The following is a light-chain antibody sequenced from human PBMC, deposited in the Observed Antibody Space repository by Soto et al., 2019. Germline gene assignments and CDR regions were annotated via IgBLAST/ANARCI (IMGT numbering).Light chain of an antibody. CDR1: QNIRGNE. J-gene: IGKJ1*01. CDR2: RGS. CDR3: QDYGTSAPWT. Sequence: EVVLTQSPGTLSLSPGERATLSCRASQNIRGNELAWYQQKPGPAPRLLIYRGSTRATGIPDRFSGRGSGTAFTLTISRREPDDFSVYYCQDYGTSAPWTFGQGTKVEIK. V-gene: IGKV3-20*01.